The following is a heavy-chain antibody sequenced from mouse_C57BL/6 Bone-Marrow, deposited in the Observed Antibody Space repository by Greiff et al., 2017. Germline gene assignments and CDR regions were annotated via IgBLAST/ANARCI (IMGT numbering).Heavy chain of an antibody. CDR1: GYTFTSYG. Sequence: LVESGAELARPGASVKLSCKASGYTFTSYGISWVKQRTGQGLEWIGEIYPRSGNTYYNEKFKGKATLTADKSSSTAYMELRSLTSEDSAVXFCARLVYGNHDYWGQGTTLTVSS. D-gene: IGHD2-1*01. V-gene: IGHV1-81*01. CDR3: ARLVYGNHDY. CDR2: IYPRSGNT. J-gene: IGHJ2*01.